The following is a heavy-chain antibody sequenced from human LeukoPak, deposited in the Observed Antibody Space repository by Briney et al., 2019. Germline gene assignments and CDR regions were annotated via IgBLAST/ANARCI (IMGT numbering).Heavy chain of an antibody. J-gene: IGHJ6*02. V-gene: IGHV3-23*01. D-gene: IGHD3-10*01. CDR3: ARETPSDYGSGSYYNGPYYYYYYGMDV. CDR1: GLTFSSYA. Sequence: GGSLRLSCAASGLTFSSYAMSWVRQAPGKGLEWVSAISGSGGSTYYADSVKGRFTISRDNSKNTLYLQMNSLRAEDTAVYYCARETPSDYGSGSYYNGPYYYYYYGMDVWGQGTTVTVSS. CDR2: ISGSGGST.